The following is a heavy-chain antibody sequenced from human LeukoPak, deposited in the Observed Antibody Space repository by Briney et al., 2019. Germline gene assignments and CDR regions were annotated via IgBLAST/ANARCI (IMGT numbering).Heavy chain of an antibody. J-gene: IGHJ6*02. CDR1: GFIFDDHA. D-gene: IGHD6-19*01. V-gene: IGHV3-9*01. CDR3: ARGGSSGWTSEKGMDV. CDR2: ISWNSGGI. Sequence: PGRSLRLSCEGSGFIFDDHAFHWVRQAPGNGLEWVSGISWNSGGIVYAGSVKGRFTISRDNAKKSLFLQMNSLRLEDTALYYCARGGSSGWTSEKGMDVWGQGTTVIVSS.